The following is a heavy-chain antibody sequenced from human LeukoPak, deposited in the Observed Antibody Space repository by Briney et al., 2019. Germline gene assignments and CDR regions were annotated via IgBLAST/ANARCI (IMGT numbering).Heavy chain of an antibody. CDR2: ISSSSSYI. CDR3: ARAQYSSSSWGIDY. V-gene: IGHV3-21*01. D-gene: IGHD6-6*01. CDR1: GFTFSSYS. Sequence: GGSLRLSCAASGFTFSSYSMNWVRQAPGKGLEWVSSISSSSSYIYYADSVKGRFTIPRDNAKNSLYLQMNSLRAEDTAVYYCARAQYSSSSWGIDYWGQGTLVTVSS. J-gene: IGHJ4*02.